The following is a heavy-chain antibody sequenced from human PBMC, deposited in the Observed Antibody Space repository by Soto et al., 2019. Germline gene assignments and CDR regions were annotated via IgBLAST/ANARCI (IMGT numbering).Heavy chain of an antibody. CDR2: LNPTTGNT. Sequence: QVQLVQSGAEVKKPGASVKVSCKASGYLFTSSDINWVRQATGQGLEWMGWLNPTTGNTGYAQNFQGRVTMTGNTSISTAYMELSSLKSEDTAVYYCARGRIMITLGGAIVIDYWGQGSLVTVSS. V-gene: IGHV1-8*01. J-gene: IGHJ4*02. CDR1: GYLFTSSD. D-gene: IGHD3-16*02. CDR3: ARGRIMITLGGAIVIDY.